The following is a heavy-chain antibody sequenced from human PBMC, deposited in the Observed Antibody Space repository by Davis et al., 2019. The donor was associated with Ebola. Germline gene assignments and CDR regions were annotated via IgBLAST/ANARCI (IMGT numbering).Heavy chain of an antibody. Sequence: GESLKISCAASGFSFSNYGMYWVRQAPGKGLEWISYVGGGGDHISYADSVEGRFTVSRDNAKNSLYLQLTSLRDEDTAVYYCARGAYDFLGFDSWGQGILVTVSS. CDR3: ARGAYDFLGFDS. CDR1: GFSFSNYG. D-gene: IGHD5-12*01. CDR2: VGGGGDHI. V-gene: IGHV3-48*02. J-gene: IGHJ4*02.